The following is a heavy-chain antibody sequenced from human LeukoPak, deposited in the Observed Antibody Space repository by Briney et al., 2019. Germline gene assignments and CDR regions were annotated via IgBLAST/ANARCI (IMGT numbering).Heavy chain of an antibody. D-gene: IGHD3-3*01. V-gene: IGHV4-34*01. J-gene: IGHJ5*02. Sequence: SETLSLTCAVYGGSFSGYYWSWIRQPPGKGLEWIGEINHSGSTNYNPSLKSRVTISVDTSKNQFSLKLSSVTAADTAVYYCARDRHYDFWSGYGSFDPWGQGTLVTVSS. CDR3: ARDRHYDFWSGYGSFDP. CDR1: GGSFSGYY. CDR2: INHSGST.